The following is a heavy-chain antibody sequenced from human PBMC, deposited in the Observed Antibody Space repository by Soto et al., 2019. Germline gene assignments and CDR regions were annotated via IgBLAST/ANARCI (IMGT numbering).Heavy chain of an antibody. CDR2: ISYDGSNK. Sequence: QVQLVESGGGVVQPGRSLRLSCAASGFTFSSYGMHWVRQAPGKGLEWVAVISYDGSNKYYADSVKGRFTISRDNSKNTLYLQVNSLRAEDTAVYYCAKGPVRGYGMDVWGQGTTVTVSS. CDR1: GFTFSSYG. V-gene: IGHV3-30*18. CDR3: AKGPVRGYGMDV. D-gene: IGHD3-10*01. J-gene: IGHJ6*02.